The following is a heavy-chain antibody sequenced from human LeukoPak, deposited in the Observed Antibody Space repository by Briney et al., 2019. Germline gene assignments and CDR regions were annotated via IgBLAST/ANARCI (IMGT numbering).Heavy chain of an antibody. J-gene: IGHJ3*02. CDR2: ISSSSSYI. V-gene: IGHV3-21*01. Sequence: PGGSLRLSCAASGFTFSSYSMNWVRQAPGKGLEWVSSISSSSSYIYYADSVKGRFTISRDNAKNSLYLQMNSLRAEDTAVYYCARDPMVVVVPAAAFDAFDIWGQGTMVTVSS. CDR1: GFTFSSYS. D-gene: IGHD2-2*01. CDR3: ARDPMVVVVPAAAFDAFDI.